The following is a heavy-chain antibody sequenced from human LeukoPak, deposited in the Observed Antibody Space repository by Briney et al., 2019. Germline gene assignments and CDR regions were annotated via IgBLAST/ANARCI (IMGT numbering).Heavy chain of an antibody. D-gene: IGHD3-10*01. CDR1: GYTFNSYA. Sequence: GGSLRLSCAASGYTFNSYAMSWVRHAPGKGLEWVSAISGSGGSTYYADSVKGRFTISRDNSKNTLYLQMNSLRAEDTALYYCAKEPASGSCFDYWGQGTLVTVSS. CDR3: AKEPASGSCFDY. V-gene: IGHV3-23*01. J-gene: IGHJ4*02. CDR2: ISGSGGST.